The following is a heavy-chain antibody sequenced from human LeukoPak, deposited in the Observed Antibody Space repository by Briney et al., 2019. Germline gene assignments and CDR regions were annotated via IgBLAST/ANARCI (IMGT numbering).Heavy chain of an antibody. V-gene: IGHV3-33*01. Sequence: GGSLRLSCAASGFTFSSYGMHWVRQAPGKGLEWVAVIWYDGSNKYYADSVKGRFTISRDNAKNSLYLQMNSLRAEDTAVYYCARQNYGSGSYPDYWGQGTLVTVSS. J-gene: IGHJ4*02. CDR2: IWYDGSNK. D-gene: IGHD3-10*01. CDR1: GFTFSSYG. CDR3: ARQNYGSGSYPDY.